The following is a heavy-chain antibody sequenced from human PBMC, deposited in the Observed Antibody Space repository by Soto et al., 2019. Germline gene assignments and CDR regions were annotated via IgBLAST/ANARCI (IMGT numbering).Heavy chain of an antibody. V-gene: IGHV2-5*02. D-gene: IGHD6-19*01. CDR3: AHRAVSSAWYVWYFDY. CDR1: GFSLSTSGVG. Sequence: QITLKESGPTLVKPTQTLTLTCTFSGFSLSTSGVGVGWIRQPPGKALEWLALIYWDDDKRYSPSLKSRLTITXXTXKXXVVLTMTNMDPVDTATYYCAHRAVSSAWYVWYFDYWGQGTLVTVSS. CDR2: IYWDDDK. J-gene: IGHJ4*02.